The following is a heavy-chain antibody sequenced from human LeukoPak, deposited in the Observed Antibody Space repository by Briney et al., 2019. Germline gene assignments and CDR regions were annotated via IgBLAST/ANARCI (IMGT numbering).Heavy chain of an antibody. V-gene: IGHV3-23*01. CDR2: ITKSGDQT. D-gene: IGHD3-16*01. CDR1: GITFSNSA. Sequence: GGSLRLSCVPSGITFSNSALSWVRQAPGKGLEWVSTITKSGDQTHYADSVRGLFTISRDNSKNTLYLQMNSLRAEDTAVYYCARHRGISTRDFEYWGQGTLVTVSS. CDR3: ARHRGISTRDFEY. J-gene: IGHJ4*02.